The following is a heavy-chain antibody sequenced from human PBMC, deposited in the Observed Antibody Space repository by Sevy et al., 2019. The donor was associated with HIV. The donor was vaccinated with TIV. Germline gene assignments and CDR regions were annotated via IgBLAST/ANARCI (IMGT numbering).Heavy chain of an antibody. V-gene: IGHV3-13*01. CDR3: ARGGRFGEFSLST. CDR2: FGTSRDT. J-gene: IGHJ5*02. D-gene: IGHD3-10*01. Sequence: LSLTCAASGFTSNDYGMHWVRQPTGKGLEWVSAFGTSRDTYYSDSVRGRFIVSRDNAKNSFFLQMNSLRAGDTAVYYCARGGRFGEFSLSTWGQGTLVTVSS. CDR1: GFTSNDYG.